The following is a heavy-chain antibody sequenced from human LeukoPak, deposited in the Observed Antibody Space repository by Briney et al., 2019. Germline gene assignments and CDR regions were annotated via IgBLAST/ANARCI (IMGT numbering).Heavy chain of an antibody. Sequence: PSETLSLTCTVSGGSISSYYWSWIRQPPGKGLEWIGYIYYSGSTNYNPSLKSRVTISIDTSKNQFSLKLSSVTAADTAVYYCARHDYGSGSSYGYWGQGTLVTVSS. D-gene: IGHD3-10*01. CDR2: IYYSGST. CDR1: GGSISSYY. J-gene: IGHJ4*02. CDR3: ARHDYGSGSSYGY. V-gene: IGHV4-59*08.